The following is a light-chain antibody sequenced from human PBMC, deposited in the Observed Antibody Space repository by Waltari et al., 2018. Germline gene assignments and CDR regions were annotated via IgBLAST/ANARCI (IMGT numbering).Light chain of an antibody. V-gene: IGLV2-23*01. CDR2: EGS. Sequence: QSALTQPASVSGSLGQPLTISCTGANSDVWPHNLVSWYQQHPGKAPKLMVYEGSKRPSGVSNRFSGSQSGNTASLTISGLQAEDDGDYYCCSYAGSSTYVLFGGGTKLTVL. CDR1: NSDVWPHNL. J-gene: IGLJ2*01. CDR3: CSYAGSSTYVL.